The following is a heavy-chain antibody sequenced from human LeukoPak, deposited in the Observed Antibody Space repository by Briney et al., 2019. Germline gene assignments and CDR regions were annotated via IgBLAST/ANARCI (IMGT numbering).Heavy chain of an antibody. J-gene: IGHJ3*02. D-gene: IGHD3-22*01. CDR1: GFTFSSYG. CDR2: ISGSGGST. CDR3: AKDLGPHYYDSSGYSDAFDI. Sequence: PGGSLRLSCAASGFTFSSYGMSWVRQAPGKGLEWGSAISGSGGSTYYADSVKGRFTISRDNSKNTLYLQMNSLRAEDTAVYYCAKDLGPHYYDSSGYSDAFDIWGQGTMVTVSS. V-gene: IGHV3-23*01.